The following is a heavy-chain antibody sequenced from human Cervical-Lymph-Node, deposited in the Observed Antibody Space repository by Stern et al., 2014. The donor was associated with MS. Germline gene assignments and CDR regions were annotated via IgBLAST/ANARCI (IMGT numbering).Heavy chain of an antibody. CDR2: IFPRDSNT. J-gene: IGHJ4*02. CDR1: GYLFDDYW. D-gene: IGHD5-12*01. Sequence: EVQLVESGAEVKKPGESLKISCEASGYLFDDYWIGWVRQMSGRGLELVAIIFPRDSNTRYSPSVQGQVTLSADKSISTAYLQWPSLKPAAPAMYYCARSPATPSGYDRFDYWGQGALVTVSS. CDR3: ARSPATPSGYDRFDY. V-gene: IGHV5-51*03.